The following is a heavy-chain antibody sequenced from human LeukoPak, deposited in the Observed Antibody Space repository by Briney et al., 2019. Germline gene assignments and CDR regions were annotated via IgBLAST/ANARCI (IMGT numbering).Heavy chain of an antibody. J-gene: IGHJ3*02. CDR3: AKDPPYYYDSSGYGGGAFDI. V-gene: IGHV3-23*01. D-gene: IGHD3-22*01. CDR2: ISGSTGNT. Sequence: GGALRLSCAASGFTFSSYAMSWVRQAPGKGLEWVSAISGSTGNTYYADSVKGRFTISRDNSKNTVYLQMNSLRAEDTAVYYCAKDPPYYYDSSGYGGGAFDIWGQGTMVTVSS. CDR1: GFTFSSYA.